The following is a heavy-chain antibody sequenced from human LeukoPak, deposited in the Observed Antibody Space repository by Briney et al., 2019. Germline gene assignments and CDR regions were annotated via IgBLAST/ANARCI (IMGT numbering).Heavy chain of an antibody. CDR3: VRDRGYTSYDY. D-gene: IGHD5-18*01. V-gene: IGHV3-7*01. CDR1: GFTFSNSW. Sequence: GGSLRLSCAVYGFTFSNSWMSWVRQAPGKGLEWVAGINKDGSDEYYVDFVEGRFTISRDNAKNSLYLQMNSLRVDDTAVYYCVRDRGYTSYDYWGQGTLVTVSS. J-gene: IGHJ4*02. CDR2: INKDGSDE.